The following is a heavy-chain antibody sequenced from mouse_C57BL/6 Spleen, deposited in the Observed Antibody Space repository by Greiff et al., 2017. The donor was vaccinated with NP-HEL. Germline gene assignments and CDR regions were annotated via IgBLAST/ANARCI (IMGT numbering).Heavy chain of an antibody. D-gene: IGHD1-1*01. J-gene: IGHJ1*03. CDR2: INPSNGGT. V-gene: IGHV1-53*01. CDR3: AGYYYGSSQSYWYFDV. Sequence: VQLQQPGTELVKPGASVKLSCKASGYTFTSYWMHWVKQRPGQGLEWIGNINPSNGGTNYNEKFKSKATLTVDKSSSTAYMQLSSLTSEDSAVYYCAGYYYGSSQSYWYFDVWGTGTTVTVSS. CDR1: GYTFTSYW.